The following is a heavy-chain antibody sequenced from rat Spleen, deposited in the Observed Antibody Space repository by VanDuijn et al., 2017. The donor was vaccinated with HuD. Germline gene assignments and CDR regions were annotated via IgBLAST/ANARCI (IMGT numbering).Heavy chain of an antibody. Sequence: EVQLVESGGDLVQPGRSLKLSCAASGFTFSDYNMAWVRQAPKKGLEWVATIIYDGGRNFYRDSVKGRFTISRDNAKSSLYLQMDSLRSEDTATYYCVRQDTSGYSNWFTYWGQGTLVTVSS. CDR1: GFTFSDYN. CDR3: VRQDTSGYSNWFTY. CDR2: IIYDGGRN. J-gene: IGHJ3*01. D-gene: IGHD4-3*01. V-gene: IGHV5S10*01.